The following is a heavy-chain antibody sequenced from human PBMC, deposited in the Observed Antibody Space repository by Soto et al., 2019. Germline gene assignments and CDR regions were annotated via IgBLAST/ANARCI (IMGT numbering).Heavy chain of an antibody. CDR1: GYTFTSYG. V-gene: IGHV1-18*01. J-gene: IGHJ4*02. CDR3: ARAYYDFWSGYSGPYYFDY. D-gene: IGHD3-3*01. CDR2: ISAYNGNT. Sequence: VASVKVSCKASGYTFTSYGISWVRQAPGQGLEWMGWISAYNGNTNYAQKLQGRVTMTTDTSTSTAYMELRSLRSDDTAVYYCARAYYDFWSGYSGPYYFDYWGQGTLVTVSS.